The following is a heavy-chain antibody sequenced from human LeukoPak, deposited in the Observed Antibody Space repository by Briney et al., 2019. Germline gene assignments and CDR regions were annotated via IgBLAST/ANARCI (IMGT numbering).Heavy chain of an antibody. CDR3: AKDRPNYYESNGHYYRLNGDY. J-gene: IGHJ4*02. CDR2: ISSSGDIT. D-gene: IGHD3-22*01. V-gene: IGHV3-23*01. CDR1: GFTFSYYA. Sequence: GGSLRLSCAASGFTFSYYAMSWVRQAPGKGLEWVSAISSSGDITFYTEPVKGRVTISRDNSKNTLYPQMNSLRAEDTAVYYCAKDRPNYYESNGHYYRLNGDYWGQGTLVTVSS.